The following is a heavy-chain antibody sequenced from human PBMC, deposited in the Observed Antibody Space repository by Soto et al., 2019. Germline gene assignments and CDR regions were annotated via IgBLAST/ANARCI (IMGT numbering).Heavy chain of an antibody. CDR2: INPRGGST. CDR1: GYTFTSYY. V-gene: IGHV1-46*04. CDR3: ARVALSGGGWLDP. Sequence: QVQLVQSGAEVKKPGASVNVSCKASGYTFTSYYMHWVRQAPGQGLEWMGIINPRGGSTTYAQKLQGRVTVTGDTSTSTVYMELSNLRSDDTAIDYCARVALSGGGWLDPWGQGTMVTVAS. J-gene: IGHJ5*02. D-gene: IGHD1-26*01.